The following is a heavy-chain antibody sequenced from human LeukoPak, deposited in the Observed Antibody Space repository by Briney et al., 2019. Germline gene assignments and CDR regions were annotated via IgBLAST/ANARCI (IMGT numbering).Heavy chain of an antibody. CDR2: INRDGSST. CDR3: ARVHYYDSSGYYGDYYYYMDV. V-gene: IGHV3-74*01. J-gene: IGHJ6*03. CDR1: GFTFSRFE. Sequence: GGSLRLSCVASGFTFSRFELNWVRQAPGKGLVWVSRINRDGSSTNYVDSVKGRFTISRDNAKNSLYLQMNSLRDEDTAVYYCARVHYYDSSGYYGDYYYYMDVWGKGTTVTVSS. D-gene: IGHD3-22*01.